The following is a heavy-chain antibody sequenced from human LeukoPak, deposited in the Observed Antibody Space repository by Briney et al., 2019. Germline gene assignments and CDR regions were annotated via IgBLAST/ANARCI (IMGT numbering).Heavy chain of an antibody. V-gene: IGHV3-7*01. Sequence: PGGSLRLSCAASGFTFNSYWMTWVRQAPGKGLEWVASIKEDGSEKYYVDSVKGRFTISRDNAKHSLFLQMNSLRAEDTAVYYCARECLQGYHESSGYEYWGRGALVTVSS. D-gene: IGHD3-22*01. CDR1: GFTFNSYW. CDR3: ARECLQGYHESSGYEY. J-gene: IGHJ4*02. CDR2: IKEDGSEK.